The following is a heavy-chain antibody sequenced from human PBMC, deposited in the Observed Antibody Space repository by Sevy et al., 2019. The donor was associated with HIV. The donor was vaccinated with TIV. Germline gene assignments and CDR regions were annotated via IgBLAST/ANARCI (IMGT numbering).Heavy chain of an antibody. CDR1: GFTFSIYA. D-gene: IGHD3-22*01. CDR3: AKDQLYDTSFFDY. J-gene: IGHJ4*02. V-gene: IGHV3-23*01. Sequence: GGSLRLSCAASGFTFSIYAMSWVRQAPGKGLDWVSGISGSVGSTYYADSVKGRFTIPRDNSKNTLYLQMNSLRAEDTAVYYCAKDQLYDTSFFDYWGQGTLVTVSS. CDR2: ISGSVGST.